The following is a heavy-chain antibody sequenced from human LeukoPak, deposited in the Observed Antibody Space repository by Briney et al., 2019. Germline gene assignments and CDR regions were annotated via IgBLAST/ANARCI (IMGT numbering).Heavy chain of an antibody. CDR1: GGSISSDY. J-gene: IGHJ4*02. V-gene: IGHV4-59*01. CDR2: IHYTGRT. Sequence: SETLSLTCAVSGGSISSDYWSWLRQPPGEGLEWIAYIHYTGRTNYNSSLKGRVTISVDTSNSQFSLNLNSVTAADTAVYYCARGAGWYDYWGQGTLVTVPS. D-gene: IGHD6-19*01. CDR3: ARGAGWYDY.